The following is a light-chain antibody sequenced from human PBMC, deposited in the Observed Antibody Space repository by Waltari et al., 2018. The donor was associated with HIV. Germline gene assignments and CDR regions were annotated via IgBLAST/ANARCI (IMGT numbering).Light chain of an antibody. CDR1: SSDVGGYNY. V-gene: IGLV2-14*01. CDR2: DVS. Sequence: QSALTQPASVSGSPGQSITISCTGTSSDVGGYNYVSWYQQHPGKAPKLMIYDVSYRPSWVSNLFSGSKSGNTAYLTISGLHAEDEADDYCSSYTSSSTLYVVFGGGTKLTVL. CDR3: SSYTSSSTLYVV. J-gene: IGLJ2*01.